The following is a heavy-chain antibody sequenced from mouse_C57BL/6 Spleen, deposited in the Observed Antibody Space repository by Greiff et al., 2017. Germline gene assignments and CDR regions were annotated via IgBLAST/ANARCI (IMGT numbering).Heavy chain of an antibody. CDR2: IDPETGGT. D-gene: IGHD1-1*01. V-gene: IGHV1-15*01. CDR3: TRGEYYYGTDY. CDR1: GYTFTDYE. Sequence: VQLVESGAELVRPGASVTLSCKASGYTFTDYEMHWVKQTPVHGLEWIGAIDPETGGTAYNQKFKGKAILTADKSSSTAYMELRSLTSEDSAVYYCTRGEYYYGTDYWGQGTTLTVSS. J-gene: IGHJ2*01.